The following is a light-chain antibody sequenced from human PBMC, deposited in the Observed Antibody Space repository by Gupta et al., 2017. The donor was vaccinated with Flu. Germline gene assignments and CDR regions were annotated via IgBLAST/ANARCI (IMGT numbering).Light chain of an antibody. J-gene: IGLJ3*02. CDR3: CSYAGGYTLV. CDR1: INDVGGYNY. V-gene: IGLV2-11*01. Sequence: QSALTQPRSVSGSPGRSVTTSCNGSINDVGGYNYVSWYQQHPGKVPKLMIYDVTGRPSGVPDRFSGSKSGNTASLTISGLQSEDEADYYCCSYAGGYTLVFGGGTKLTVL. CDR2: DVT.